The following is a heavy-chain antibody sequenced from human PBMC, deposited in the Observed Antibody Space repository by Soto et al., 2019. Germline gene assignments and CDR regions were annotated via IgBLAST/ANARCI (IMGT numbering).Heavy chain of an antibody. V-gene: IGHV1-69*06. CDR3: ARDYGDGSGSYYARFDY. CDR2: IIPIFGTA. CDR1: GGTFSSYA. D-gene: IGHD3-10*01. Sequence: ASVKVSCKASGGTFSSYAISWVRQAPGQGLEWMGGIIPIFGTANYAQKFQGRVTITADKSTSTAYMELSSLRSEDTAVYYCARDYGDGSGSYYARFDYWGQGTLVTVSS. J-gene: IGHJ4*02.